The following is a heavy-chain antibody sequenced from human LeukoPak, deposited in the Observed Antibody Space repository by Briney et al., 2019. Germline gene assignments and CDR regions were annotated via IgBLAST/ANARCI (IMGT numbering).Heavy chain of an antibody. V-gene: IGHV3-7*01. D-gene: IGHD3-10*01. J-gene: IGHJ4*02. CDR1: GFSFSDYW. Sequence: GGSLRLSCAASGFSFSDYWMSWVRQTPGKGLEWVASIEQDGSEKNYVDSVEGRFTISRDNAKNSLYLQMNNLRADDTAVYYCARGGLWRLGDWGQGTLVTVSS. CDR3: ARGGLWRLGD. CDR2: IEQDGSEK.